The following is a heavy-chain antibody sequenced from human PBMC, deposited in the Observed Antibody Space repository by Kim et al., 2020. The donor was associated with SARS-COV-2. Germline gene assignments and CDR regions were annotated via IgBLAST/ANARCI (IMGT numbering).Heavy chain of an antibody. Sequence: GRFTITRDNSKNTLYLQMNSLGAEDTAVYYCAKTGGLLWFGELSRDYFDYWGQGTLVTVSS. J-gene: IGHJ4*02. V-gene: IGHV3-30*02. CDR3: AKTGGLLWFGELSRDYFDY. D-gene: IGHD3-10*01.